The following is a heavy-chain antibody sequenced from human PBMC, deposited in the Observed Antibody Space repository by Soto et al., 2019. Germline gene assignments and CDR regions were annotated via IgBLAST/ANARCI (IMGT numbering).Heavy chain of an antibody. CDR3: ARDRNHGLDN. V-gene: IGHV1-18*01. CDR2: ISANSGNT. CDR1: GYIFTING. Sequence: QVQLVQSGAEVKMPGASVKVSCQASGYIFTINGISWVRQAPGQGLEWLGWISANSGNTNYAQNVQDRVILTTKTSTATAYMELRSLRSDDTAVYYCARDRNHGLDNWGQGTLVTVSS. J-gene: IGHJ4*02. D-gene: IGHD4-17*01.